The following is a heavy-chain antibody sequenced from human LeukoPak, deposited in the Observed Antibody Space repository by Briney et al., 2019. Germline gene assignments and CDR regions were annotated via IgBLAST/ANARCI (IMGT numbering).Heavy chain of an antibody. CDR2: ISYTGTYI. D-gene: IGHD6-19*01. Sequence: PGRSLRLSCAASAFSLSAYNMNWVRQAPGKGLEWVSSISYTGTYIYYADSVKGRFTISRDNAKNSLYLQMSSLRAEDTATYYCARDGARHINIAVPGGDYWGQGTLVTVSS. CDR3: ARDGARHINIAVPGGDY. CDR1: AFSLSAYN. J-gene: IGHJ4*02. V-gene: IGHV3-21*01.